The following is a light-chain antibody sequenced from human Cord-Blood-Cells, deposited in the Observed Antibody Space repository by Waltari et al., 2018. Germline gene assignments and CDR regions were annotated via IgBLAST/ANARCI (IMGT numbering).Light chain of an antibody. Sequence: EIVLTQSPGTLSLSPGERATLSCRASQSVSSSNLAWYQQKPVLAPRLLIYGASSSATGIPDTFIGSGADTDFTLTIIRLQPEDFAVYYCQQYGSSLYTFGQGTKLEIK. CDR1: QSVSSSN. CDR2: GAS. J-gene: IGKJ2*01. CDR3: QQYGSSLYT. V-gene: IGKV3-20*01.